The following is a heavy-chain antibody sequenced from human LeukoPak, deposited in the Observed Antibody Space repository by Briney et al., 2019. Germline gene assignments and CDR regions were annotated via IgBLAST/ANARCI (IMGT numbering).Heavy chain of an antibody. J-gene: IGHJ5*02. CDR1: GDSVSSNSAA. CDR2: TYYRSKWYN. Sequence: SQTLSLTCAISGDSVSSNSAAWNWIRQSPSSGLEWLGRTYYRSKWYNDYAVSVKSRITINPDTSKNQFSLQLNSVTPEDTAVYYCARDPVAYCGGDCYSVNWFDPWGQGTLVTVSS. V-gene: IGHV6-1*01. D-gene: IGHD2-21*02. CDR3: ARDPVAYCGGDCYSVNWFDP.